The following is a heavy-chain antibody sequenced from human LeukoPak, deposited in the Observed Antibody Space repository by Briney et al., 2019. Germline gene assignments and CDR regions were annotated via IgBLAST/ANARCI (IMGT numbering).Heavy chain of an antibody. Sequence: AGGSLRLSCAASGFTFSDYYMSWIRQAPGKGLEWVSYISSSGSTIYYADPVKGRFTISRDNAKNSLYLQMNSLRAEDAAVYYCARDLNFHYYDSSGYNNAEYFQHWGQGTLVTVSS. J-gene: IGHJ1*01. CDR1: GFTFSDYY. CDR2: ISSSGSTI. D-gene: IGHD3-22*01. CDR3: ARDLNFHYYDSSGYNNAEYFQH. V-gene: IGHV3-11*04.